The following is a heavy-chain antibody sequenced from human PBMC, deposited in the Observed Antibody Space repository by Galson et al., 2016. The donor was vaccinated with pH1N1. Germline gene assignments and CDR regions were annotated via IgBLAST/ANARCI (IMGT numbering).Heavy chain of an antibody. CDR3: ARTRGGFGDYVY. CDR1: GFSLSTSGMC. Sequence: VKPTQTLTLTCTFSGFSLSTSGMCVSWIRQPPGKALEWLARIDWEADKYYSTSLKTRLTISKDTSKNQVVLTMTNMDPVDTATYFCARTRGGFGDYVYWGQGTLVTVSS. CDR2: IDWEADK. D-gene: IGHD3-10*01. V-gene: IGHV2-70*11. J-gene: IGHJ4*02.